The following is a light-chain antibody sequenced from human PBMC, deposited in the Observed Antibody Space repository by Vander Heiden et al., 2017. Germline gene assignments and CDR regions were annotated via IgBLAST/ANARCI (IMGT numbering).Light chain of an antibody. J-gene: IGLJ2*01. CDR1: NIGSKS. CDR2: DDR. CDR3: QVWDRSSDHVV. V-gene: IGLV3-21*02. Sequence: SYVLTQPPSVSVAPGQTARIPCGGNNIGSKSVHWYQQKTGQAPVLVVYDDRDRHSGIPERVSGANSGNTATLTTSRVEAGEEADYYCQVWDRSSDHVVFGGGTKLTVL.